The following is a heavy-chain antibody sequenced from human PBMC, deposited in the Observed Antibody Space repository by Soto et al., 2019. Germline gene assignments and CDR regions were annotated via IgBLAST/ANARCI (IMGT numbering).Heavy chain of an antibody. D-gene: IGHD4-4*01. CDR2: IYYSGST. J-gene: IGHJ4*02. CDR1: GGSISSGDYY. V-gene: IGHV4-30-4*01. CDR3: ARLTTHDYFDY. Sequence: SETLSLTCTVPGGSISSGDYYWSWIRQPPGKGLEWIGYIYYSGSTYYNPSLKSRVTISVDTSKNQLSLKLSSVTAADTAVYYGARLTTHDYFDYWGQGTRVTV.